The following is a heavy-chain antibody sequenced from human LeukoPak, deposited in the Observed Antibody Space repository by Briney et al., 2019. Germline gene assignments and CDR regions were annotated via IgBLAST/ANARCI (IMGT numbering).Heavy chain of an antibody. CDR1: GYTFTSYA. D-gene: IGHD5-18*01. V-gene: IGHV1-3*01. CDR2: INAGNGNT. J-gene: IGHJ4*02. Sequence: ASVKVSCKASGYTFTSYAMHWVRQAPGQRLEWMGWINAGNGNTKYSQKFQGRVTITRDTSASTAYMELSSLRSEDTAVYYCARDGVDTAMVTDYFDYWGQGTLVTVSS. CDR3: ARDGVDTAMVTDYFDY.